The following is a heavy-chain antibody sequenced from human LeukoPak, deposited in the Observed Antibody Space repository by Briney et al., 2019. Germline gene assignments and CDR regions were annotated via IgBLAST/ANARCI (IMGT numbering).Heavy chain of an antibody. CDR3: ASPRGYSYGLFPYYYYYMDA. CDR1: GGSFSGYY. J-gene: IGHJ6*03. V-gene: IGHV4-34*01. CDR2: INHSGST. Sequence: TSETLSLTCAVYGGSFSGYYWSWIRQPPGKGLEWIGEINHSGSTNYNPSLKSRVTISVDTSKNQFSLKLSSVTAADTAVYYCASPRGYSYGLFPYYYYYMDAWGKGTTVTVSS. D-gene: IGHD5-18*01.